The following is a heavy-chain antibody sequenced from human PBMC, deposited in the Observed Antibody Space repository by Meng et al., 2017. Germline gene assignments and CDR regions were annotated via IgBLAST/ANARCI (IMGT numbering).Heavy chain of an antibody. V-gene: IGHV3-7*01. Sequence: ESLKISCAASGFTFSSYEMNWVRQAPGKGPEWVANINEPGSQKNYVDSVKGRFTISRDNARNSGYLQMNSLRPEDTAVYYCASGPKWLLWGQGTLVTVSS. J-gene: IGHJ4*02. CDR1: GFTFSSYE. CDR3: ASGPKWLL. D-gene: IGHD5-12*01. CDR2: INEPGSQK.